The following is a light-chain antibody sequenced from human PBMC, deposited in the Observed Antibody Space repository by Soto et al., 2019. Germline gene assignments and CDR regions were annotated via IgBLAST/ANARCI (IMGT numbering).Light chain of an antibody. CDR2: EVR. V-gene: IGLV2-18*01. CDR1: SSDVGSYNC. Sequence: QSALTQPPSVSGSPGQSVTISCTGTSSDVGSYNCVSWYQQSPGTAPKLMIYEVRNRPSGVSDRFSGSKSGNTASLTISGLQAEDEADYYCSLYTSTSTFVFGTGTKLTVL. CDR3: SLYTSTSTFV. J-gene: IGLJ1*01.